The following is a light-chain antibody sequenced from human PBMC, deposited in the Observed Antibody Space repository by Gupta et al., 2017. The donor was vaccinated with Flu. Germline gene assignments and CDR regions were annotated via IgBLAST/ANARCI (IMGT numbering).Light chain of an antibody. J-gene: IGKJ4*01. CDR3: QKEGSSPLT. Sequence: EIVLTQSPVILSLSPGEKATLSCRASQSFDSSYLAWYQQKPGQAPSLLIYGGSSRATGIPDRFSGSGSGTDFTLTISRLEPEEFAVYYCQKEGSSPLTFGRGTKVEI. V-gene: IGKV3-20*01. CDR1: QSFDSSY. CDR2: GGS.